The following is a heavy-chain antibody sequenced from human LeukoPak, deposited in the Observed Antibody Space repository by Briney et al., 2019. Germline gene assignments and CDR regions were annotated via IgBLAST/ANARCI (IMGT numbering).Heavy chain of an antibody. CDR3: AREEYFQDSNGYSYYFHS. D-gene: IGHD3-22*01. CDR1: GGSIGWDY. J-gene: IGHJ4*02. Sequence: SETLSLTCTVSGGSIGWDYWSWIRQSAGKGLEWIGRIYKSGSTNYNPSFRSRVTMSVDTSKHQFSLNVTSVTAADTAVYYCAREEYFQDSNGYSYYFHSWGQGSLVTVSS. V-gene: IGHV4-4*07. CDR2: IYKSGST.